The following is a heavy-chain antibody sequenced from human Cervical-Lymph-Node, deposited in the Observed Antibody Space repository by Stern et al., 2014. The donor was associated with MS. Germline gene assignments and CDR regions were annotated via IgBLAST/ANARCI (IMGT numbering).Heavy chain of an antibody. V-gene: IGHV1-24*01. CDR2: FDPEDGEK. D-gene: IGHD3-3*01. Sequence: VQLVESGAEVKKPGASVKVSCKVSGYTLTELSMHWVRQAPGKGLEWMGGFDPEDGEKIYAQKFQGRVTMTEATSTDTAYMELSSLRSEDTAVYYCATDRDDFRSGYSAPTKGYGLDVWGQGTTVTVTS. CDR1: GYTLTELS. J-gene: IGHJ6*02. CDR3: ATDRDDFRSGYSAPTKGYGLDV.